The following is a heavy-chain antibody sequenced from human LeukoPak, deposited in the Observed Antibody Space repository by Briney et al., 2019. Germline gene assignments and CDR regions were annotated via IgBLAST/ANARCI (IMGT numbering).Heavy chain of an antibody. CDR1: GFTFSRYS. D-gene: IGHD5-12*01. J-gene: IGHJ4*02. CDR3: ATDVDIVATRSY. CDR2: ISSSSSYI. V-gene: IGHV3-21*01. Sequence: GGSLRLSCAASGFTFSRYSMNWVRQAPGKGLEWVSSISSSSSYIYYADSVKGRFTISRDNAKNSLYLQMNSLRAEDTAVYYCATDVDIVATRSYWGQGTLVTVSS.